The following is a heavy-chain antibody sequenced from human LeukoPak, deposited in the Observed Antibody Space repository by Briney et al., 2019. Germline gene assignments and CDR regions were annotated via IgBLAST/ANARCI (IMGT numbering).Heavy chain of an antibody. V-gene: IGHV4-39*01. CDR3: ARQSELLGFFDY. CDR2: IYYSGST. J-gene: IGHJ4*02. CDR1: GGSISSSSYY. D-gene: IGHD1-26*01. Sequence: SETLSLTCTVSGGSISSSSYYGGWIRQPPGKGLEWIGSIYYSGSTYYNPSLKSRVTISVDTSKNQFSLKLSSVTAADTAVYYCARQSELLGFFDYWGQGTLVTVSS.